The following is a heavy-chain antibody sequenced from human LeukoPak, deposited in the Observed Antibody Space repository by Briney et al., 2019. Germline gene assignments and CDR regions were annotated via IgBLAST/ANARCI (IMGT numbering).Heavy chain of an antibody. V-gene: IGHV3-23*01. D-gene: IGHD3-16*01. Sequence: GGSLRLSCAVSGFIFNSYAMSWVRQAPGKGLEWVSAIGSNGGSTYYADSVKGRFTISRDNSKNTLYMQMNSLRVEDTAVYYCARRGSWGEPRPFDYWGQGSLVTVSS. CDR1: GFIFNSYA. J-gene: IGHJ4*02. CDR3: ARRGSWGEPRPFDY. CDR2: IGSNGGST.